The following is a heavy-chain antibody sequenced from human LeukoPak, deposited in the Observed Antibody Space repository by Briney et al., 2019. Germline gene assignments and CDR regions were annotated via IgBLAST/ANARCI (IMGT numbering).Heavy chain of an antibody. Sequence: PSECLSLTCAVYGGSFSGYYWSWIRQPPGKGLEWIGEIVHSVSTTYNASFKSRVTISVDTSKNQFSLKLSSVTAADTAVYYCARDLPGSGVNLDYWGQGTLVTVSS. CDR1: GGSFSGYY. V-gene: IGHV4-34*12. CDR3: ARDLPGSGVNLDY. CDR2: IVHSVST. D-gene: IGHD3-10*01. J-gene: IGHJ4*02.